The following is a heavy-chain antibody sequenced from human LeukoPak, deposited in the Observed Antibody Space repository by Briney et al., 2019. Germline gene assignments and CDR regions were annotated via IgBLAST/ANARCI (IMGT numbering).Heavy chain of an antibody. Sequence: SETLSLTCTVSGGSISSYYWSWIRQPAGTALEWIGYIYYSGSSNYNPSLKTRVTISVDTSKNQFSLKLSSVTAADTAVYYCARPAYDSSGYFDAFDIWGQGAMVTVSS. CDR3: ARPAYDSSGYFDAFDI. CDR2: IYYSGSS. D-gene: IGHD3-22*01. J-gene: IGHJ3*02. V-gene: IGHV4-59*01. CDR1: GGSISSYY.